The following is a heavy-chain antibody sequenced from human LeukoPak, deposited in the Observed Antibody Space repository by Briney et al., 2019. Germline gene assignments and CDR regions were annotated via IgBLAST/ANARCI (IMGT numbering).Heavy chain of an antibody. V-gene: IGHV3-64*01. Sequence: GGSLRPSCAASGFTFSSYAMHWVRQAPGKGLEYVSAISSNGGSTYYANSVKGRFTISRDNSKNTLYLQMGSLRAEDMAVYYCARDSGQQLPLGYFDYWGQGTLVTVSS. J-gene: IGHJ4*02. D-gene: IGHD6-13*01. CDR2: ISSNGGST. CDR1: GFTFSSYA. CDR3: ARDSGQQLPLGYFDY.